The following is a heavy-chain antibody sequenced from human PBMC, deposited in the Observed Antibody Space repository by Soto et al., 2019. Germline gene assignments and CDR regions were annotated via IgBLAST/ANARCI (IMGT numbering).Heavy chain of an antibody. V-gene: IGHV4-4*07. Sequence: SETLSLTCTVSGGSISSYYWSWIRQPAGKGLVWIGRIYTSGSTNYNPSLKSRVTMSVDTSKNQFSLKLSSVTAADTAVYYCARAGRSGSYWDGMDVWGQGTTVTVSS. CDR1: GGSISSYY. CDR2: IYTSGST. J-gene: IGHJ6*02. D-gene: IGHD1-26*01. CDR3: ARAGRSGSYWDGMDV.